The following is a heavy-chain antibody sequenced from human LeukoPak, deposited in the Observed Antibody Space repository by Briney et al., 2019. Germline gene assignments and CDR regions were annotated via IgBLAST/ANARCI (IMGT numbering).Heavy chain of an antibody. D-gene: IGHD4-17*01. CDR1: GYTFTSYG. CDR2: ISAYNGNT. Sequence: GASVKVSCKASGYTFTSYGISWVRQAPGQGLEWMGWISAYNGNTNYAQKLQGRVTMTTDTSTSTAYMELGSLRSDDTAVYYCARDRAYGDYASDDAFDIWGQGTMVTVSS. CDR3: ARDRAYGDYASDDAFDI. J-gene: IGHJ3*02. V-gene: IGHV1-18*01.